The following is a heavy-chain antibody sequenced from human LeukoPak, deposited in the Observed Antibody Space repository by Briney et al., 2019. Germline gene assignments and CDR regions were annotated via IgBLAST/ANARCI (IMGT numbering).Heavy chain of an antibody. CDR1: GGSISSSSYY. J-gene: IGHJ4*02. CDR3: ARYYYASGGYYFDY. V-gene: IGHV4-39*07. D-gene: IGHD3-22*01. Sequence: SETLSLTCTVSGGSISSSSYYWGWIRQPPGKGLEWIGSIYYSGSTYYNPSLKSRVTISVDTSKNQFSLKLSSVTTADTAVYYCARYYYASGGYYFDYWGQGTLVTVSS. CDR2: IYYSGST.